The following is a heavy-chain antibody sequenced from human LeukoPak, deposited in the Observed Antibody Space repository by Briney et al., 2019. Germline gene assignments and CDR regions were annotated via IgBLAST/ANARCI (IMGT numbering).Heavy chain of an antibody. Sequence: SETLSLTCTVSGGSISTHYWSWIRQPAGKGLEWIGRIYTSGSTNYNASLKSRVTMSVDTSKNQFSLKLSSVTAADTAVYYCARAGVVAASINWFDPWGQGTLVTVSS. V-gene: IGHV4-4*07. J-gene: IGHJ5*02. CDR3: ARAGVVAASINWFDP. D-gene: IGHD2-15*01. CDR2: IYTSGST. CDR1: GGSISTHY.